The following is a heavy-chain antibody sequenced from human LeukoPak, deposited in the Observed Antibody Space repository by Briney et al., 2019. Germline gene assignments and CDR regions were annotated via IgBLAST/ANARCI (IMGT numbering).Heavy chain of an antibody. CDR3: AKGKYNRDAFDI. J-gene: IGHJ3*02. D-gene: IGHD6-6*01. Sequence: GGSLRLSCAAPGFTFSSYAMSWVRQAPGKGLEWVSGISGGGGSTYYADSVKGRFTISRDNSKNTLYLQMNSLRAEDTAVFYCAKGKYNRDAFDIWGLGTMVTVSS. CDR2: ISGGGGST. CDR1: GFTFSSYA. V-gene: IGHV3-23*01.